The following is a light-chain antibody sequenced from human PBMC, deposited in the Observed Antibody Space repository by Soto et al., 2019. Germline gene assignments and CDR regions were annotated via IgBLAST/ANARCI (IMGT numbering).Light chain of an antibody. CDR2: GAA. CDR3: QQYNTWPPWT. CDR1: QSVSSN. J-gene: IGKJ1*01. V-gene: IGKV3-15*01. Sequence: EIVMTQSPATLSVSPGERATLSCRASQSVSSNLAWNQQKPAQSPRLLIYGAATRATGIPARFSGSGSGTEFTLTISSLQSEDFAVYYCQQYNTWPPWTFGQGTKVEIK.